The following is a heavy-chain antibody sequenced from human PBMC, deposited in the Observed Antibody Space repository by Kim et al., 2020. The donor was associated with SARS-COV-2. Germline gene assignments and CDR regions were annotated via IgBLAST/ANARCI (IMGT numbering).Heavy chain of an antibody. CDR2: ISASGVNT. Sequence: GGSLRLSCTASGFTYDGFYMAWIRQAPGMGLECVSFISASGVNTFYADSVKSRFTISRDNSKKTVHLQMNNLRVEDTAVYYCARKFKAESSDIDYWGQGT. CDR1: GFTYDGFY. D-gene: IGHD2-2*01. CDR3: ARKFKAESSDIDY. V-gene: IGHV3-11*01. J-gene: IGHJ4*02.